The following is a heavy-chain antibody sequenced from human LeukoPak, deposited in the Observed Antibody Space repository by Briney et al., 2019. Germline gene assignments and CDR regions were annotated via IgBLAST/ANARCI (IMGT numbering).Heavy chain of an antibody. CDR3: ASGLRDPRRGWFDP. Sequence: SETLSLTCAVYGGSFSGYYWSWIRQPPGKGLEWIGEINHSGSTNYNPSLKSRVTISVDTSKNQFSLKLSSVTAADTAVYYCASGLRDPRRGWFDPWGQGTLVTVSS. CDR2: INHSGST. CDR1: GGSFSGYY. V-gene: IGHV4-34*01. J-gene: IGHJ5*02.